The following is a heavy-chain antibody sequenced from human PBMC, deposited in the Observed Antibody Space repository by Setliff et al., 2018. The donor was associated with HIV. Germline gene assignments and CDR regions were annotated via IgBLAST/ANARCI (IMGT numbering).Heavy chain of an antibody. CDR2: IHYSGSN. D-gene: IGHD1-1*01. CDR3: ARFQAWQLGRRGGYYYYMDV. V-gene: IGHV4-59*01. J-gene: IGHJ6*03. Sequence: SETLSLTCTVSGGSISGYYWSWVRQPPEKRLELIGFIHYSGSNDYNPSLKSRITISVDMSRNQFSLVLSSVTAADTAVYYCARFQAWQLGRRGGYYYYMDVWGKGTTVTVSS. CDR1: GGSISGYY.